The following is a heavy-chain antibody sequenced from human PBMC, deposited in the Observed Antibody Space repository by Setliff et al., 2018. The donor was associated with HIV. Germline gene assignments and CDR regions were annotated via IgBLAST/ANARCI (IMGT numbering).Heavy chain of an antibody. V-gene: IGHV3-30*04. CDR1: GFSFSTSA. CDR3: ARAMVRGVRDYYYHGMDV. CDR2: ISYDGSII. J-gene: IGHJ6*02. D-gene: IGHD3-10*01. Sequence: PGGSLRLSCAASGFSFSTSAMHWVRQAPGKGLEWVAVISYDGSIIYYADSVRGRFTISRDNSKNTLYLQMNSLRAEDTAVYYCARAMVRGVRDYYYHGMDVWGQGTTVTVSS.